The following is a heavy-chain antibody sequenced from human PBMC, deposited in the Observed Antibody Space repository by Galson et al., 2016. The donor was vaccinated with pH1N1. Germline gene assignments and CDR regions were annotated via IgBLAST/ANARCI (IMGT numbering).Heavy chain of an antibody. CDR2: IDWDDDK. J-gene: IGHJ4*02. V-gene: IGHV2-70*04. CDR3: ARCPRRTWYFDY. CDR1: GFSLTTSGMR. Sequence: PALVKPTQTLTLTCTFSGFSLTTSGMRVSWIRQAPGKALEWLARIDWDDDKFYNTSLKTRLTISKDTSRNQVVLTMSNMDPVDTATYYCARCPRRTWYFDYWGQGTLVTVSS. D-gene: IGHD2-15*01.